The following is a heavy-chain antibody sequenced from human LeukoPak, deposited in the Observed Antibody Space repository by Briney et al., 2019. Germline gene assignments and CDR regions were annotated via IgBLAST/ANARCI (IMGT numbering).Heavy chain of an antibody. Sequence: ASVKVSCKASGYTFTSYGISWVRQAPGQGLEWMGWISAYNGNTNYAQKFQGRVTITADKSTSTAYMELSSLRSEDTAVYYCARVGGGGDYVGYWGQGTLVTVSS. CDR3: ARVGGGGDYVGY. V-gene: IGHV1-18*01. D-gene: IGHD3-16*01. CDR2: ISAYNGNT. J-gene: IGHJ4*02. CDR1: GYTFTSYG.